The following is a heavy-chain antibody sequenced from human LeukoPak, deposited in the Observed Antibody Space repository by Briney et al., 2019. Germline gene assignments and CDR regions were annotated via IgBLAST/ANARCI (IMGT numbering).Heavy chain of an antibody. J-gene: IGHJ5*02. Sequence: PSETLSLTCTVTGDSISSQYWSWIRQSPGKGLEWIGRIDSSGKTNYNPSLKSRATISIDKSKGQFSLKVNSVTAADTAVYYCARGVGSSSSNWFDPWGQGALVTVSS. CDR2: IDSSGKT. V-gene: IGHV4-4*07. CDR3: ARGVGSSSSNWFDP. D-gene: IGHD6-13*01. CDR1: GDSISSQY.